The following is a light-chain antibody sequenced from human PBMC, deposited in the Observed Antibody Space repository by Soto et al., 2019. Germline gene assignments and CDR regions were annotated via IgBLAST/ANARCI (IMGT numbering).Light chain of an antibody. J-gene: IGKJ4*01. Sequence: DIEMTQAPSSLSASLGDRVTITCRASQSISNYLNWYQHKPGKAPKLLIYAASSLQSGVPQSFSGSGSGTDFTLTIGSLQPEDFATYYCQQSYHTPLTFGGGTKVEIK. CDR2: AAS. CDR1: QSISNY. CDR3: QQSYHTPLT. V-gene: IGKV1-39*01.